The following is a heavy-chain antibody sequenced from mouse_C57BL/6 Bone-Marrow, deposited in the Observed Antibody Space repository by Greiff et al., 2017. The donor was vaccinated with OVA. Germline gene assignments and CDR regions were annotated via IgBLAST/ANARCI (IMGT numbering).Heavy chain of an antibody. CDR1: GYTFTSYW. CDR3: AANYYGSSYWYFDV. Sequence: QVQLQQPGAELVKPGASVKLSCKASGYTFTSYWMQWVKQRPGQGLEWIGELDPSDRYTNYNQKFKGKATLTVDTSSSTAYMQLSSLTSEDSAVYYCAANYYGSSYWYFDVWGTGTTVTVSS. J-gene: IGHJ1*03. D-gene: IGHD1-1*01. CDR2: LDPSDRYT. V-gene: IGHV1-50*01.